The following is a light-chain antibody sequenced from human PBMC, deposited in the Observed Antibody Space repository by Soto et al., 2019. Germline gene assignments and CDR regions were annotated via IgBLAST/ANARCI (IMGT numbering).Light chain of an antibody. CDR1: QSIGTW. CDR2: DAS. CDR3: QQSDTYPLT. Sequence: DIPMTQSPSTLSASVGDRVTITCRASQSIGTWLAWYQHRPGKAPSLLIYDASTLRSGVPSRFSGSGSGTEFTPTISSLQADDFATYYCQQSDTYPLTFGQGTRLDIK. J-gene: IGKJ5*01. V-gene: IGKV1-5*01.